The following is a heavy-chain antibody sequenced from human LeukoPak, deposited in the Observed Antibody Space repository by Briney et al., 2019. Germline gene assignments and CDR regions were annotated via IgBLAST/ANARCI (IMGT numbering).Heavy chain of an antibody. CDR2: ISGSGGTT. CDR3: AKVSGGGLYYDGMDV. J-gene: IGHJ6*02. CDR1: GFTFNNYA. V-gene: IGHV3-23*01. Sequence: GGSLRLSCVTSGFTFNNYAMSWVRQAPGKGLEWVSVISGSGGTTYYADSVKGRFTISRDSSKNTLYLQMNSLRAEDTAVYYCAKVSGGGLYYDGMDVWGQGTTVTVSS. D-gene: IGHD1-14*01.